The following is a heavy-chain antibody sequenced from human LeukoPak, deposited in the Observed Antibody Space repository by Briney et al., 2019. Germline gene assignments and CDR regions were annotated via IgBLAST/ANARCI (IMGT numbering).Heavy chain of an antibody. Sequence: GGSLRLSCAASGFTFSSYWMHCVRQAPGKGLVCVSRINSYERNTSYADSVKGRFTISRDSAKNTLYLQMNSLRAEDTAVYYCARVTIFGVVATFDYWGQGTLVTVSS. CDR2: INSYERNT. CDR1: GFTFSSYW. V-gene: IGHV3-74*01. CDR3: ARVTIFGVVATFDY. D-gene: IGHD3-3*01. J-gene: IGHJ4*02.